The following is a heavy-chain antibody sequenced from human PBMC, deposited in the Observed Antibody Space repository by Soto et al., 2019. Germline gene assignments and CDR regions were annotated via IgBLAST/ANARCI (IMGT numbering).Heavy chain of an antibody. Sequence: PSETLSLTCTVSGGSISSSSYYWGWIRQPPGKGLEWIGSIYYSGSTYYNPSLKSRVTISVDTSKNQFSLRLNSVTAADTALYYCARTTAVPNTLRSRYYFDYWGQGMLVTVSS. CDR2: IYYSGST. D-gene: IGHD4-17*01. J-gene: IGHJ4*02. CDR3: ARTTAVPNTLRSRYYFDY. CDR1: GGSISSSSYY. V-gene: IGHV4-39*07.